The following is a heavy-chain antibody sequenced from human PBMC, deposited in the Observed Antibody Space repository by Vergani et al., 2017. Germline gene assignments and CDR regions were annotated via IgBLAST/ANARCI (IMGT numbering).Heavy chain of an antibody. CDR1: GGSISSSNW. CDR2: IYYSGST. Sequence: QVQLQESGPGLVKPSGTLSLTCAVSGGSISSSNWWSWVRQPPGKGLEWIGYIYYSGSTYYNPSLKSRVTISVDTAKNQFSLRLSSVTAADTAVYYCARGGGDYDFWSGYMDVWGKGP. D-gene: IGHD3-3*01. J-gene: IGHJ6*03. V-gene: IGHV4-4*02. CDR3: ARGGGDYDFWSGYMDV.